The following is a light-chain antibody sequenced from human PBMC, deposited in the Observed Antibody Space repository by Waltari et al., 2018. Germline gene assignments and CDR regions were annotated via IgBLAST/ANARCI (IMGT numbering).Light chain of an antibody. CDR1: QSVSRS. Sequence: IVLTQSPGTLSLSPGDRATLSCRASQSVSRSLAWYQQKPGQAPKLLIYGASTRATGIPDRFIGSGSGTDFSLTISSLEPEDFAIYFCQHYVRLPATFGQGTKVEIK. CDR2: GAS. CDR3: QHYVRLPAT. V-gene: IGKV3-20*01. J-gene: IGKJ1*01.